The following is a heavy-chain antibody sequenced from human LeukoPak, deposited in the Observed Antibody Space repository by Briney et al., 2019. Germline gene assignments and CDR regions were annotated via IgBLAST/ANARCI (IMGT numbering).Heavy chain of an antibody. CDR3: ARQYCSSTSCYNSPYYYYGMDV. J-gene: IGHJ6*02. Sequence: GESLKISCKGSGYSFTSYWIGWVRQMPGKGLEWMGIIYPGDSDTRYSPSFQGQVTISADKSISTAHLQWSSLKASDTAMYYCARQYCSSTSCYNSPYYYYGMDVWGQGTTVTVSS. V-gene: IGHV5-51*01. CDR1: GYSFTSYW. D-gene: IGHD2-2*02. CDR2: IYPGDSDT.